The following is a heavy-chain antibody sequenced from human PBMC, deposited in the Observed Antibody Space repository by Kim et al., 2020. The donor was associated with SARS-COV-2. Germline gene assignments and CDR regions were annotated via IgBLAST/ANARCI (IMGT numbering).Heavy chain of an antibody. CDR1: GGTFSSYA. D-gene: IGHD3-22*01. V-gene: IGHV1-69*13. J-gene: IGHJ4*02. Sequence: SVKVSCKASGGTFSSYAISWVRQAPGQGLEWMGGIIPIFGTANYAQKFQGRVTITADESTSTAYMELSSLRSEDTAVYYCAGGGRGGTYYYDSSGYYVDYWGQGTLVTVSS. CDR2: IIPIFGTA. CDR3: AGGGRGGTYYYDSSGYYVDY.